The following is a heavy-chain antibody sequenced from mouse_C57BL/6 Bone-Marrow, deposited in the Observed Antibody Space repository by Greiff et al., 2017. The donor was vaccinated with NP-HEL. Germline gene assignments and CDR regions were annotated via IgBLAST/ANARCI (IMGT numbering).Heavy chain of an antibody. CDR2: IDPSDSYT. CDR1: GYTFTSYW. V-gene: IGHV1-69*01. J-gene: IGHJ2*01. D-gene: IGHD2-1*01. Sequence: QVQLKQPGAELVMPGASVKLSCKASGYTFTSYWMHWVKQRPGQGLEWIGEIDPSDSYTNYNQKFKGKSTLTVDKSSSTAYMQLSSLTSEDSAVYYCAKGGNLDYWGQGTTLTVSS. CDR3: AKGGNLDY.